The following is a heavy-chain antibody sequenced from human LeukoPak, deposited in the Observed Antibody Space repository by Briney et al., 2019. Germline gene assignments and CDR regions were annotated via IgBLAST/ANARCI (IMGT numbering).Heavy chain of an antibody. CDR2: ISGSGSPT. D-gene: IGHD2-2*01. J-gene: IGHJ5*02. CDR3: AKENGDLYEYCGFTSCPDNWFDP. CDR1: GFAFWSYA. Sequence: GGSLRLSCAASGFAFWSYAMSWVRQAPGKGLEWVSGISGSGSPTHYADSVKGRFAISRDNSKNTVYLQMNSLRAEDTAVYYCAKENGDLYEYCGFTSCPDNWFDPWGQGTLVTVSS. V-gene: IGHV3-23*01.